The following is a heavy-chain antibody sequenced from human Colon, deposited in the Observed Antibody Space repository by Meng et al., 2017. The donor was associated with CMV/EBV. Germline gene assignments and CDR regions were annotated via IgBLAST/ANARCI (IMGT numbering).Heavy chain of an antibody. J-gene: IGHJ4*02. V-gene: IGHV3-64*01. CDR1: GFTFNTYP. CDR3: ARVVSGDFDY. Sequence: EVQWLESGGGLVQPGWSLGLSCVASGFTFNTYPMHWVRQAPGKGLEHVSGISANGDNTPYASSVKDRFIVSRDNLKNTLYLQMGSLRPDDTGVYYCARVVSGDFDYWGQGTLVTVSS. D-gene: IGHD3-10*01. CDR2: ISANGDNT.